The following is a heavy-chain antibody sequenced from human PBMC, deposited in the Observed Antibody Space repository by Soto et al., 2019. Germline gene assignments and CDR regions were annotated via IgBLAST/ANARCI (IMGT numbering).Heavy chain of an antibody. CDR3: AKDGPWFGELLSDY. CDR1: GFTFSSYA. D-gene: IGHD3-10*01. CDR2: ISGSGGST. V-gene: IGHV3-23*01. J-gene: IGHJ4*02. Sequence: GGSLRLSCAASGFTFSSYAMSWVRQAPGKGLEWVSAISGSGGSTYYTDSVKGRFTISRDNSKNTLYLQMNSLRAEDTAVYYCAKDGPWFGELLSDYWGQGTLVTVSS.